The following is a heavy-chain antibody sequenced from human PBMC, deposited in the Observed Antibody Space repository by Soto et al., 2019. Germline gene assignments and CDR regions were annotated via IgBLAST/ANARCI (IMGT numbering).Heavy chain of an antibody. Sequence: PSETLSLTCTVSGGSISSGYYYWSWVRQNPGKGLEWIGHIYHSGRTYYRPSLKSRVTISVDTSKSQFSLNLSSVTAADTAVYYWARWEEVSLDYFDPWGQGTPVTVSS. J-gene: IGHJ4*02. V-gene: IGHV4-31*03. D-gene: IGHD1-26*01. CDR3: ARWEEVSLDYFDP. CDR1: GGSISSGYYY. CDR2: IYHSGRT.